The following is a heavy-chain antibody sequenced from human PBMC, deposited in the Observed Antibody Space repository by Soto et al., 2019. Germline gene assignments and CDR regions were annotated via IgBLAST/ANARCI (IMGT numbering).Heavy chain of an antibody. CDR2: ISYDGSNK. V-gene: IGHV3-30*18. J-gene: IGHJ4*02. CDR3: AKGPARYSSSWPYYFDY. Sequence: PGGSLRLSSAASGFTFSSYGMHWVRQAPGKGLEWVAVISYDGSNKYYADSVKGRFTISRDNSKNTLYLQMNSLRAEDTAVYYCAKGPARYSSSWPYYFDYWGQGTLVTVSS. D-gene: IGHD6-13*01. CDR1: GFTFSSYG.